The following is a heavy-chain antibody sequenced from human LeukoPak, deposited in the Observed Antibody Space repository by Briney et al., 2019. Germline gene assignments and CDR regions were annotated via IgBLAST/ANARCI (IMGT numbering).Heavy chain of an antibody. CDR1: GFTFADYA. Sequence: GGSLRLSCTVSGFTFADYAMTWVRQAPGKGLEWVGFIKSKAYGGTVEYAASVKGRFSISRDDSKSIACLRVNSLQTEDTAVYYCTRSGIYRYFDYWGQGTLVTVSS. J-gene: IGHJ4*02. D-gene: IGHD1-26*01. V-gene: IGHV3-49*04. CDR3: TRSGIYRYFDY. CDR2: IKSKAYGGTV.